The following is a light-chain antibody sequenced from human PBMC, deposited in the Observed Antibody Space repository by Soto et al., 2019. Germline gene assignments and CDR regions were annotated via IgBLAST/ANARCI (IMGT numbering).Light chain of an antibody. CDR2: YDS. CDR3: QVWDSSSDHVV. CDR1: NIGSKS. J-gene: IGLJ2*01. Sequence: SYELAQSPSVSVAPGKTASIPCGGNNIGSKSVHWYQQKPGQAPVLVIFYDSDRPSGIPERFSGSNSGNTATLTISRVEAGDEADYYCQVWDSSSDHVVFGGGTKLT. V-gene: IGLV3-21*04.